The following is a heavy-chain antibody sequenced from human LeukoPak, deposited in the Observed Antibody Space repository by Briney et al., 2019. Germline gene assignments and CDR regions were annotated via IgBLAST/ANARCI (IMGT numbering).Heavy chain of an antibody. CDR3: AKDDDWGRFNH. D-gene: IGHD3-16*01. CDR1: GFTFSTYN. V-gene: IGHV3-23*01. J-gene: IGHJ1*01. Sequence: PGGSLRLSCAASGFTFSTYNMNWVRQAPGKGLEWVSGISPRGDITYYKDSVRGRFTISRDNFKNTVSLQLNSLRAEDTAMYYCAKDDDWGRFNHWGQGTLVTVSS. CDR2: ISPRGDIT.